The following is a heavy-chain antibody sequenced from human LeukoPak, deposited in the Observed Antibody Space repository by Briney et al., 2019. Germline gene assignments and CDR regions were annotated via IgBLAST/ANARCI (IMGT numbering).Heavy chain of an antibody. CDR1: GFTFSSYA. CDR3: AGEVYNWNYLTFDY. D-gene: IGHD1-7*01. Sequence: PGGSLRLSCEASGFTFSSYAMSWVRQAPGKGLEWVSAISGSGGSTYYADSVKGRFTISRDNSKNTLYLQMNSLRAEDTAVYYCAGEVYNWNYLTFDYWGQGTLVTVSS. J-gene: IGHJ4*02. V-gene: IGHV3-23*01. CDR2: ISGSGGST.